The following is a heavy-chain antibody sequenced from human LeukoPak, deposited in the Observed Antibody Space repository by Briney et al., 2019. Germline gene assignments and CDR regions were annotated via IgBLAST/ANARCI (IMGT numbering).Heavy chain of an antibody. CDR1: GFTFSSYA. D-gene: IGHD2-21*01. J-gene: IGHJ4*02. CDR3: AKAPVTTCRGAYCYPFDY. V-gene: IGHV3-23*01. CDR2: ISGSGGST. Sequence: GGSLRLSCAASGFTFSSYAMTWVRQAPGKGLEWVSAISGSGGSTYHADSVKGRFTISRDSSKNTLFLQMNRLRPEDAAVYYCAKAPVTTCRGAYCYPFDYWGQGTLVTVSS.